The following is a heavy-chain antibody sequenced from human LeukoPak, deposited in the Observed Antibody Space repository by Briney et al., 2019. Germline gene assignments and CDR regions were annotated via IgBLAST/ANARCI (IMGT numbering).Heavy chain of an antibody. CDR1: GHTFSSYG. J-gene: IGHJ5*02. CDR2: ISGYNGKT. D-gene: IGHD2-8*02. CDR3: AREGALHDTGDHYLSWFDP. Sequence: ASVKVSCKTSGHTFSSYGIAWVRQAPGQGLEWMGWISGYNGKTNYAENLQGRVTMTTDTSTSTGYMELRSLRSDDTAVYYCAREGALHDTGDHYLSWFDPWGQGTLVTVSS. V-gene: IGHV1-18*01.